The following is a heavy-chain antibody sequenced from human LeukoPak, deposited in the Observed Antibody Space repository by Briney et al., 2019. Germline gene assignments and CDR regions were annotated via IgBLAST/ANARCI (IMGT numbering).Heavy chain of an antibody. CDR3: ARAPPSPGIVATILRGRYYYYYYMDV. Sequence: TETLSLTCTVSGYSISSGYYWGWIRQPPGKGLEWIGYIYYSGSTNYKPSLKSRVTISVDTSKNQFSLKLSSVTAADTAVYYCARAPPSPGIVATILRGRYYYYYYMDVWGKGTTVTVSS. J-gene: IGHJ6*03. V-gene: IGHV4-38-2*02. CDR2: IYYSGST. D-gene: IGHD5-12*01. CDR1: GYSISSGYY.